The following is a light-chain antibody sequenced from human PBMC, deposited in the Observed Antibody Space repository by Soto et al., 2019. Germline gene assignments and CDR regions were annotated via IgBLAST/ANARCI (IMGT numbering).Light chain of an antibody. Sequence: QAVLTQEPSLTVSPGGTVTLTCGSSTGAVTSGHYPYWFQQKPGQAPRTLIYETSNKHSWTPARFSGSLLGGKAALTLSGAQPEDEAEYYCLLSYSGAQVVFGGGTKLTVL. CDR1: TGAVTSGHY. CDR3: LLSYSGAQVV. V-gene: IGLV7-46*01. CDR2: ETS. J-gene: IGLJ2*01.